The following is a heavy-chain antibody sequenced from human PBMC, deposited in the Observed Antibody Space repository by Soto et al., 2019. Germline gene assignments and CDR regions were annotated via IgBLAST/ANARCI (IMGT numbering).Heavy chain of an antibody. Sequence: ASVKVSCKVSGHSLSELSMHWVRQAPGKGLEWIGGFDPEDGETIYAQKFEGRVTMTEDTSPDTAYMELSSLRSEDTAVYYCAKEGRRDFFAMDVWGQGTTVTVSS. CDR2: FDPEDGET. CDR3: AKEGRRDFFAMDV. V-gene: IGHV1-24*01. J-gene: IGHJ6*02. D-gene: IGHD3-10*01. CDR1: GHSLSELS.